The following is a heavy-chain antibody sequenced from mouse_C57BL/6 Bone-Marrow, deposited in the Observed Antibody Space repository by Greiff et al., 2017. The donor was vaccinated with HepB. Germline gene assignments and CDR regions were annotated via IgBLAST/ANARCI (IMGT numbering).Heavy chain of an antibody. D-gene: IGHD2-5*01. J-gene: IGHJ4*01. Sequence: EVQLVESGGGLVKPGGSLKLSCAASGFTFSDYGMHWVRQAPEKGLEWVAYISSGSSTIYYADTVKGRFTISRDNAKNTLFLQMTSLRSEDTAMYYSARQAYYSNYDAMDYWGQGTSVTVSS. CDR1: GFTFSDYG. CDR2: ISSGSSTI. CDR3: ARQAYYSNYDAMDY. V-gene: IGHV5-17*01.